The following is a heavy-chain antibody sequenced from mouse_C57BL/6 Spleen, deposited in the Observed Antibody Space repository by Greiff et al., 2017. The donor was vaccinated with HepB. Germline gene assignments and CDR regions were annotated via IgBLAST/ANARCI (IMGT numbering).Heavy chain of an antibody. CDR3: ARRDGIYYGNYEFAY. Sequence: VQLQQPGTELVKPGASVKLSCQASGYTFTSYWMHWVKQRPGQGLEWIGNINPSNGGTNYNEKFKSKATLTVDKSSSTAYMQLSSLTSEDSAVYYCARRDGIYYGNYEFAYWGQGTLVTVSA. V-gene: IGHV1-53*01. CDR1: GYTFTSYW. J-gene: IGHJ3*01. D-gene: IGHD2-1*01. CDR2: INPSNGGT.